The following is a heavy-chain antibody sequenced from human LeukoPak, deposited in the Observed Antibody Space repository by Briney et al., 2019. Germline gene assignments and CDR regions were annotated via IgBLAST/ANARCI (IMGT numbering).Heavy chain of an antibody. CDR2: ISSSSSTI. CDR1: GFTFSSYA. J-gene: IGHJ4*02. Sequence: PGGSLRLSCAASGFTFSSYAMNWVRQAPGKGLEWVSYISSSSSTIYYADSVKGRFTISRDNAKNSLYLQMNSLRAEDTAVYYCAKDSGRQYYDSSGYPRYWGQGTLVTVSS. D-gene: IGHD3-22*01. CDR3: AKDSGRQYYDSSGYPRY. V-gene: IGHV3-48*01.